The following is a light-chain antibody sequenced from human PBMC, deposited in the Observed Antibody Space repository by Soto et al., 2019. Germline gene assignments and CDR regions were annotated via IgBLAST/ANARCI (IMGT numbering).Light chain of an antibody. Sequence: EIVMTQSPATLSVSPGERASLSCRASQSVGSKLAWYQHKPGQAPRLLIYDASTRATGFPARFSGSGSGTEFTLTISSLQPEDFAVYYCQQYNNWPPFTFGPGNKVDIK. CDR2: DAS. CDR3: QQYNNWPPFT. J-gene: IGKJ3*01. V-gene: IGKV3-15*01. CDR1: QSVGSK.